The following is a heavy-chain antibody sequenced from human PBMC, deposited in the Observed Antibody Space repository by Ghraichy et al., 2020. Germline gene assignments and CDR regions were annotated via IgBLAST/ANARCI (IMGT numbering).Heavy chain of an antibody. CDR2: IKQDGSEK. CDR1: GFTFSSYW. J-gene: IGHJ4*02. Sequence: GGSLRLSCAASGFTFSSYWMSWVRQAPGKGLEWVANIKQDGSEKYYVDSVKGRFTISRDNAKNSLYLQMNSLRAEDTAVYYCARPGPDGPSSGWFPYYFDYWCQGTLVTVSS. V-gene: IGHV3-7*03. D-gene: IGHD6-19*01. CDR3: ARPGPDGPSSGWFPYYFDY.